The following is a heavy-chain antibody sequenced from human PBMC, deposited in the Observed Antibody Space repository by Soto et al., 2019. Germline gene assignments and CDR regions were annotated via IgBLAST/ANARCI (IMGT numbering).Heavy chain of an antibody. CDR3: ARRNYDLWSGYYHYYYDGMDV. J-gene: IGHJ6*02. CDR2: IYYSGST. D-gene: IGHD3-3*01. CDR1: GGSFSSSSYY. Sequence: SETLSLTCTVSGGSFSSSSYYWGWIRQPPGKGLEWIGSIYYSGSTYSNPSRKSRITISVDTSKNQFSLKLVSVAAADAAVYYSARRNYDLWSGYYHYYYDGMDVWGQGTTLTASS. V-gene: IGHV4-39*01.